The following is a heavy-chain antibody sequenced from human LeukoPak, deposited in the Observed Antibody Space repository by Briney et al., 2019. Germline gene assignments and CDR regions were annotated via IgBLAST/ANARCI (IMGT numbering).Heavy chain of an antibody. D-gene: IGHD3/OR15-3a*01. J-gene: IGHJ6*03. CDR2: IIPMLGTA. CDR3: ARDGLLTRTGMDV. V-gene: IGHV1-69*16. Sequence: SVKVSCKASGGSLSDYTISWVRQAPGQGLEWMGGIIPMLGTAKYAQNFQGRVTITTDDSSSTVYMELSSLRFEDTASYFCARDGLLTRTGMDVWGKGTTVTVSS. CDR1: GGSLSDYT.